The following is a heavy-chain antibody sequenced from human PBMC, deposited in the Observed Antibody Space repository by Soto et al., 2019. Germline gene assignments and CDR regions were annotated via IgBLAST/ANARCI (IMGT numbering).Heavy chain of an antibody. J-gene: IGHJ3*02. CDR1: GGSISSYY. Sequence: ETLSHTCTVSGGSISSYYWSWIRQPPGKGLEWIGYIYYSGSTNYNPSLKSRVTISVDTSKNQFSLKLSSVTAADTAVYYCARGGDHYYDSSGPDAFDIWGQGTMVTVSS. D-gene: IGHD3-22*01. V-gene: IGHV4-59*01. CDR3: ARGGDHYYDSSGPDAFDI. CDR2: IYYSGST.